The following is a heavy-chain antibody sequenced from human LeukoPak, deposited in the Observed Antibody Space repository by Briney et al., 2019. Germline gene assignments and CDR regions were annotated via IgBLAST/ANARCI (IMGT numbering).Heavy chain of an antibody. J-gene: IGHJ3*02. CDR1: GGSFSGYY. CDR3: ARSYGDYVWFSAFDI. CDR2: INHSGST. D-gene: IGHD4-17*01. Sequence: SETLSLTCAVYGGSFSGYYWSWIRQPPGKGLEWIGEINHSGSTNYNPSLKSRVTISVDTSKNQFSLKLSSVAAADTAVYYFARSYGDYVWFSAFDIWGQGTMVTVSS. V-gene: IGHV4-34*01.